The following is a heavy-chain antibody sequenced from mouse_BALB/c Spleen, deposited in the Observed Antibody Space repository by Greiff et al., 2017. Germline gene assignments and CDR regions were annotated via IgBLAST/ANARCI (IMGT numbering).Heavy chain of an antibody. Sequence: EVKLMESGGGLVQPGGSMKLSCVASGFTFSNYWMNWVRQSPEKGLEWVAEIRLKSNNYATHYAESVKGRFTISRDDSKSSVYLQMNNLRAEDTGIYYCTRDYGSSYEGFAYWGQGTLVTVSA. CDR3: TRDYGSSYEGFAY. V-gene: IGHV6-6*02. J-gene: IGHJ3*01. CDR1: GFTFSNYW. CDR2: IRLKSNNYAT. D-gene: IGHD1-1*01.